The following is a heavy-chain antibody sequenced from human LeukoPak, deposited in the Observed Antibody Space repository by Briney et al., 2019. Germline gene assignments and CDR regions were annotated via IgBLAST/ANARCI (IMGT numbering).Heavy chain of an antibody. D-gene: IGHD6-19*01. CDR1: GSTFSDYY. V-gene: IGHV3-11*06. CDR3: ARRSYSSGYYFDY. Sequence: GGSLRLSCAASGSTFSDYYMSWIRQAPGKGLEWVSYISSSSSYTNYADSVKGRFTISRDNAKNSLYLQMNSLRAEDTAVYYCARRSYSSGYYFDYWGQGTLVTVSS. CDR2: ISSSSSYT. J-gene: IGHJ4*02.